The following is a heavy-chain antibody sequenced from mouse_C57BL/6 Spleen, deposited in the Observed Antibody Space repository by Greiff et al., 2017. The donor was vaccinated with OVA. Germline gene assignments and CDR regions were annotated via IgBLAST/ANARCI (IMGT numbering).Heavy chain of an antibody. CDR1: GFTFSDYG. J-gene: IGHJ1*03. CDR2: ISRGSSTI. D-gene: IGHD1-1*01. CDR3: ARGSSPSYWYFDD. V-gene: IGHV5-17*01. Sequence: EVKLMESGGGLVKPGGSLKLSCAASGFTFSDYGMHWVRQAPEKGLEWVAYISRGSSTIYYADTVKGRFTISRDNAKNTLFLQMTSLRSEDTAMYYCARGSSPSYWYFDDWGTGTTVTVSS.